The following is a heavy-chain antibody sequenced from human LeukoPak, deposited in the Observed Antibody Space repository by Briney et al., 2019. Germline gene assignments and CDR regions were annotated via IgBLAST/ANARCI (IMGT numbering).Heavy chain of an antibody. V-gene: IGHV4-39*01. CDR3: ARHATPMATKYLDY. CDR1: GGSISSTYYY. Sequence: SETLSLTCTVSGGSISSTYYYWGWIHQPPGKGLEWIGSIYYSGNTYYNPSLKSRVTISVDTSKNQFSLNLSSVTAADTAVYYCARHATPMATKYLDYWGQGTLVTVSS. J-gene: IGHJ4*02. D-gene: IGHD5-12*01. CDR2: IYYSGNT.